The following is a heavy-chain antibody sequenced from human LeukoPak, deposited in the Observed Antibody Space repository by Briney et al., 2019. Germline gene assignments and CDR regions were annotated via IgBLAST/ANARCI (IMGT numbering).Heavy chain of an antibody. CDR2: IYYSGST. V-gene: IGHV4-39*01. D-gene: IGHD3-16*02. Sequence: KPSQTLSLTCTVSGGSISSSSYYCGWIRQPPGKGLEWVGSIYYSGSTYYNPSLKNRVTICVDTSKNQFSLKLSSVTAAHTAVYYCARVMITFGGVIVFFDYWGQGTLVTVSS. CDR1: GGSISSSSYY. CDR3: ARVMITFGGVIVFFDY. J-gene: IGHJ4*02.